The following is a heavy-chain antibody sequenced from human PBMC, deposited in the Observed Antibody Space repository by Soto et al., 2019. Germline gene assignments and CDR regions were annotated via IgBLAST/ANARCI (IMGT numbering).Heavy chain of an antibody. D-gene: IGHD3-10*01. Sequence: QVQLVQSGAEMKKPGSSVKVSCQSSGGTFNTYAMNWVRQAPGQGPEWMGDISPMFGAANYAPKFQGSVTITADESTGTSYMQLSSLTTEDTALYFCAREVQVHTPAFVYWGQETLVTVSS. J-gene: IGHJ4*02. V-gene: IGHV1-69*19. CDR2: ISPMFGAA. CDR1: GGTFNTYA. CDR3: AREVQVHTPAFVY.